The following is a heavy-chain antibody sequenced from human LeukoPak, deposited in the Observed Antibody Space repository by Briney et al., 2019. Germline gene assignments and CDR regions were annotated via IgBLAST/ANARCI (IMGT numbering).Heavy chain of an antibody. D-gene: IGHD2-8*01. V-gene: IGHV3-30*18. J-gene: IGHJ6*02. CDR3: ANNGVSPNYYYGMNV. CDR1: GFRFSSYG. CDR2: ISYDGSNI. Sequence: PGGSLRLSCAASGFRFSSYGMHWVRRAPGKGLEWVARISYDGSNIHYADSVQGRFTISRDSSKNMLYLQMNSLRAEDTGVYYCANNGVSPNYYYGMNVWGQGTTVTVSS.